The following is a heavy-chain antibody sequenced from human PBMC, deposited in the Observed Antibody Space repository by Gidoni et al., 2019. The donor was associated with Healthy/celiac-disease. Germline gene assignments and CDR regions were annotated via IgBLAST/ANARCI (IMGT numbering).Heavy chain of an antibody. CDR1: VFLFSNYD. CDR2: ISSDGSNK. V-gene: IGHV3-30-3*01. J-gene: IGHJ5*02. D-gene: IGHD4-17*01. CDR3: SRDFDYGDYAGWFDP. Sequence: QVQLVESGGGVVQPGRSLRLSCAASVFLFSNYDMHCVRQAPGKGLEWVTFISSDGSNKDYADSVKGRFTISRETSKNTLFLQMNSLRVEDTAVYYCSRDFDYGDYAGWFDPWGQGTLVTVSS.